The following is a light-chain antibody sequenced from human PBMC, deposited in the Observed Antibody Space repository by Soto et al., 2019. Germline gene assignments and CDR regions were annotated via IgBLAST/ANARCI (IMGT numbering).Light chain of an antibody. Sequence: EIVLTQSPGTLSLSPGERATLSCRASQSVSSSYLAWYQQRPGRAPRLLIYGASSRATGIPDRFSGSGSGTDFTLTISRLVPEDFAVYYCQQYDSSPLTFGGGTKVEI. CDR1: QSVSSSY. CDR3: QQYDSSPLT. V-gene: IGKV3-20*01. J-gene: IGKJ4*01. CDR2: GAS.